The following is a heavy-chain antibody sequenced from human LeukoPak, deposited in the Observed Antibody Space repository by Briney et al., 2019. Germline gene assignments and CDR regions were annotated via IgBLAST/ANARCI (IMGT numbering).Heavy chain of an antibody. D-gene: IGHD6-6*01. Sequence: SETLSLTCSVSGGSISSYYWTWIRQPPGKGLEWIGYLDYSRSTNYNPSLKSRVTISVDTSKNQFSLKLRSVTAEDTAVYYCARRHVEYTSWSDPXXFDXXXQGXLVTVX. CDR2: LDYSRST. CDR1: GGSISSYY. V-gene: IGHV4-59*01. CDR3: ARRHVEYTSWSDPXXFDX. J-gene: IGHJ4*02.